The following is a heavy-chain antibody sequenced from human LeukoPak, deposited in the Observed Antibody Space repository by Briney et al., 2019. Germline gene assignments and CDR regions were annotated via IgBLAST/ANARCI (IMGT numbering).Heavy chain of an antibody. J-gene: IGHJ4*02. V-gene: IGHV3-30*03. CDR3: VRDRGALQYFDY. CDR2: ISYDGSNK. CDR1: GFTFSSYG. Sequence: GRSLRLSCAASGFTFSSYGMHWVRQAPGKGLEWVAVISYDGSNKYYADSLNGRFTISRDNSKNTLYLQMNNLRDDDTAVYYCVRDRGALQYFDYWGQGTLVTVSS. D-gene: IGHD5-24*01.